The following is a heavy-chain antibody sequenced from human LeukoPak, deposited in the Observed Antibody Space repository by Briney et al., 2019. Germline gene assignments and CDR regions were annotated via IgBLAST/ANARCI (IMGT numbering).Heavy chain of an antibody. CDR3: ARGLLGDDAFDI. V-gene: IGHV4-61*01. CDR1: GVSVSSGSYY. CDR2: IYYSGST. Sequence: SETLSLTCTVSGVSVSSGSYYWSWIRQPPGKGLEWIGYIYYSGSTNYNPSLKSRVTISVDTSKNQFSLKLSSVTAADTAVYYCARGLLGDDAFDIWGQGTMVTVSS. J-gene: IGHJ3*02.